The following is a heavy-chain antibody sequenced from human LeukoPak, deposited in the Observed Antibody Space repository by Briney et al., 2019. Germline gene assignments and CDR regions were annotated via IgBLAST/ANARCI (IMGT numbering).Heavy chain of an antibody. V-gene: IGHV3-21*01. D-gene: IGHD6-13*01. CDR3: ARSGYSSSWYALDY. CDR2: IISSSSYI. J-gene: IGHJ4*02. Sequence: AGGSLRLSCAASEFAFSSYSMNWVRQAPGKGLEWVSSIISSSSYIYYADSVKGRFTISRDNAKNSLYLQMNSLRAEDTAVYYCARSGYSSSWYALDYWGQGTLVTVSS. CDR1: EFAFSSYS.